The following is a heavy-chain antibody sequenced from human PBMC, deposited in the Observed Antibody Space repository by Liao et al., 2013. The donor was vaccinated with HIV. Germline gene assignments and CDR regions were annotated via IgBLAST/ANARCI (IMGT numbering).Heavy chain of an antibody. CDR2: IYTSGST. Sequence: QVQLQESGPRLVKPSQTLSLTCSVSGGSISGRSYSWTWIRQPVGRRLEWIGRIYTSGSTNYNPSLTSRVTISVDRSKNQFSLKLSSVTAADTAVYYCARDGYDFYFDYWGQGSLVTVSS. V-gene: IGHV4-61*02. CDR3: ARDGYDFYFDY. CDR1: GGSISGRSYS. D-gene: IGHD5-12*01. J-gene: IGHJ4*02.